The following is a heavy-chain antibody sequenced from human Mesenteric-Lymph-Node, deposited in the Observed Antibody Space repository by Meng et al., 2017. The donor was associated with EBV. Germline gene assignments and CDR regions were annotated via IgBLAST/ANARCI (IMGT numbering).Heavy chain of an antibody. D-gene: IGHD4-17*01. CDR1: GGSVNSGGYS. CDR3: AGGDYVNQFNY. CDR2: VHHSGLT. V-gene: IGHV4-30-2*06. J-gene: IGHJ4*02. Sequence: QLQRWGAGVLKPSPTLSLTCTAPGGSVNSGGYSWSWIRQSPEKGLEWIGYVHHSGLTYYNPSLETRVIISLERSKNQFSLKLTSVTAADTAVYYCAGGDYVNQFNYWGQGTLVTVSS.